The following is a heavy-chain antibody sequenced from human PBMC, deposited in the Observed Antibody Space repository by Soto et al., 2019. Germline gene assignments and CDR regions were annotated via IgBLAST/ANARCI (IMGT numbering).Heavy chain of an antibody. CDR1: GGSISPSY. D-gene: IGHD2-2*03. V-gene: IGHV4-59*01. CDR3: AAGLDHNKVGY. CDR2: IYYTGNT. Sequence: QVRLQESGPGLVKPSETLSLTCTVSGGSISPSYWNWVRQLPGKRPEWIGCIYYTGNTHYNPSLKIRVTISRDTSKNQFSLELTSVTAADTAMYFCAAGLDHNKVGYWGQGTLVTVSS. J-gene: IGHJ4*02.